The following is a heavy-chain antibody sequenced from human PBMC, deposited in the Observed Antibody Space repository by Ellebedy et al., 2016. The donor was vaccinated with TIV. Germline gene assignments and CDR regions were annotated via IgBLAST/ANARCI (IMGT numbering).Heavy chain of an antibody. CDR2: IYHDGSI. CDR1: GGSIVTYY. CDR3: ARDSKNGWAFDI. Sequence: SETLSLTCSVSGGSIVTYYWSWIRQSPGKGLEWIGYIYHDGSINYNPSLKSRVTMSVDRSKNQISLKLNSVTAADTAMYYCARDSKNGWAFDIWGQGTMVTVSS. D-gene: IGHD1-1*01. J-gene: IGHJ3*02. V-gene: IGHV4-59*01.